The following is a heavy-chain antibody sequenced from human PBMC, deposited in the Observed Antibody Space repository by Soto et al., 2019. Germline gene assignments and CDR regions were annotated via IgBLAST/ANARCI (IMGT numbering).Heavy chain of an antibody. V-gene: IGHV6-1*01. CDR3: AREELSITMIVVVITTWFDP. D-gene: IGHD3-22*01. J-gene: IGHJ5*02. Sequence: SQTVPLTCDISGSSESSNSGARNRIRQSPSRALECLGRTYCRSKWYNDYAVSVKSRITINPDTSKNQFSLQLNSVTPEDTAVYYCAREELSITMIVVVITTWFDPWGQGTLFTVSS. CDR1: GSSESSNSGA. CDR2: TYCRSKWYN.